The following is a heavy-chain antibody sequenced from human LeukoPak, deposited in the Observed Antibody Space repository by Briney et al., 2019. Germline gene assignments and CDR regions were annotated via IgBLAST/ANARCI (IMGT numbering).Heavy chain of an antibody. D-gene: IGHD6-19*01. Sequence: PGGSLRLSCAASGFTFSSYAMSWVRQAPGKGLEWVSAISGSGGSTYYADSVKGRFTISRDNPKNTVFLQMNTLRVEDTAVYFCARDPPSSGWSFDYWGQGTLVTVSS. CDR2: ISGSGGST. V-gene: IGHV3-23*01. CDR1: GFTFSSYA. CDR3: ARDPPSSGWSFDY. J-gene: IGHJ4*02.